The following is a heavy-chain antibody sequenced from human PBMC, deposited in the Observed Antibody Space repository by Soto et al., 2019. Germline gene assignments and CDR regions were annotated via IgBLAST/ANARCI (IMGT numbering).Heavy chain of an antibody. V-gene: IGHV3-30-3*01. J-gene: IGHJ6*02. CDR2: ISYDGSNK. CDR3: ARGDAGGWNTPPNYYYYGMDV. Sequence: XVCLRLSCAASGFTFSSYPVHWVRQAPGKGLEWVAVISYDGSNKYYADSVKGRFTISRDNSKNTLYLQMNSLRAEDTAVYYCARGDAGGWNTPPNYYYYGMDVWGQGTTVTVSS. CDR1: GFTFSSYP. D-gene: IGHD6-19*01.